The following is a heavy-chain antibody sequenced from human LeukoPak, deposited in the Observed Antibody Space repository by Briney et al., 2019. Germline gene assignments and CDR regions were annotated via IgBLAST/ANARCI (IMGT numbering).Heavy chain of an antibody. V-gene: IGHV3-48*01. J-gene: IGHJ4*02. CDR3: ARASGSYSHFDC. Sequence: PGGSLRLSCAASGFTFSTYSVNWVRQAPGKGLEWVSYINSNSGTIYYTDSVKGRFTISRDNAKNSLYLQMNSLRAEDTAVYYCARASGSYSHFDCWGQGTRVTVSS. CDR1: GFTFSTYS. CDR2: INSNSGTI. D-gene: IGHD1-26*01.